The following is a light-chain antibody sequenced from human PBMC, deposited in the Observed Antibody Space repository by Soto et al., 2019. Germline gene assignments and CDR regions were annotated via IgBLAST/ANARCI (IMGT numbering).Light chain of an antibody. CDR1: QSVSSSY. CDR2: GAS. CDR3: QQYSSSPLT. V-gene: IGKV3-20*01. Sequence: EIVLTQSPATLSLSPGERATLSCRASQSVSSSYLAWYQQKPGQAPRLLIYGASSRATGIPDRFSGSGSGTDFTLTISRLEPEDFAVYYCQQYSSSPLTFGQGTRLEIK. J-gene: IGKJ5*01.